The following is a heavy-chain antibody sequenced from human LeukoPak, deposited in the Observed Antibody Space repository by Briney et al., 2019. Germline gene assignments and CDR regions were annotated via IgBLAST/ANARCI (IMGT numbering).Heavy chain of an antibody. Sequence: ASVKVSCKASGYTFTSYYMHWVRQAPGQGLEWMGWINPNSGGTNYAQKFQGRVTMTRDTSISTAYMELSRLRSDDTAVYYCARVCGGDCDPDAFDIWGQGTMVTVSS. CDR3: ARVCGGDCDPDAFDI. CDR1: GYTFTSYY. D-gene: IGHD2-21*01. J-gene: IGHJ3*02. V-gene: IGHV1-2*02. CDR2: INPNSGGT.